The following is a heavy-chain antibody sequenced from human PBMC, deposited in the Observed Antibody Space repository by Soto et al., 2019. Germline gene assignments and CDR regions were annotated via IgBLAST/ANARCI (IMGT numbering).Heavy chain of an antibody. J-gene: IGHJ6*03. Sequence: DVQLLESGGGLVQWGGSLRLSCVTSGFTFSTYGMTWVRQAPGKGLEWVSYGGSGGSRYYAESVKGRFTISRDNSKNTLSLEMTSLRAEDTATYYCVKFRRRAYTYYYMDVCGKGTTVTVSS. V-gene: IGHV3-23*01. CDR2: YGGSGGSR. CDR3: VKFRRRAYTYYYMDV. D-gene: IGHD4-4*01. CDR1: GFTFSTYG.